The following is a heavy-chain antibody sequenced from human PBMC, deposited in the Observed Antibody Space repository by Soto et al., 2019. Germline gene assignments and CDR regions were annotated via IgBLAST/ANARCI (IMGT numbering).Heavy chain of an antibody. V-gene: IGHV1-58*01. CDR2: IVVGSGNT. CDR1: GFGITSTA. Sequence: GTSVKLPCKDSGFGITSTAVRWVRQARGKRLEWIGWIVVGSGNTNYAQKFQERVTITRDMSTSTAYMELSSLRSEDTAVYYCAADGIFPRREAPKHIYYYYGMDVWGQGTTVTVSS. J-gene: IGHJ6*02. D-gene: IGHD2-15*01. CDR3: AADGIFPRREAPKHIYYYYGMDV.